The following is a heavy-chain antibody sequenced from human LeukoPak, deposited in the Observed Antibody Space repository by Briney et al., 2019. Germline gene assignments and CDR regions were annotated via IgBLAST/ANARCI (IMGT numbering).Heavy chain of an antibody. CDR1: GGYFSGYY. J-gene: IGHJ2*01. CDR3: ARDLVRATMVWYFDL. D-gene: IGHD5-12*01. Sequence: SETLSLTCAVSGGYFSGYYWSWIRQPPGKGLEWIGEISHSGSTNYSPSLKSRVTISVDTSKNQFSLNLSSVTAADTAVYYCARDLVRATMVWYFDLWGRGTLVTVSS. V-gene: IGHV4-34*01. CDR2: ISHSGST.